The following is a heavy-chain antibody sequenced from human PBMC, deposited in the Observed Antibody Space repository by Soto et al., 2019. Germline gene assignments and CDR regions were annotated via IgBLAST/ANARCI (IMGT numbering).Heavy chain of an antibody. CDR1: GFTFHNFG. Sequence: GGSLRLSCAASGFTFHNFGMHWVRQAPGKGLEWVAVISYDGNNQYYADSVKGRFTISRDNSKNTLYLQMNSLRAEDTAVYYCARGSGSHAYGMDVWGQGTTVTVSS. J-gene: IGHJ6*02. CDR3: ARGSGSHAYGMDV. D-gene: IGHD3-16*01. V-gene: IGHV3-30*03. CDR2: ISYDGNNQ.